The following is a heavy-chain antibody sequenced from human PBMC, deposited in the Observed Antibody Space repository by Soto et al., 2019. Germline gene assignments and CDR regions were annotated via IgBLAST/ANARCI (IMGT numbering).Heavy chain of an antibody. D-gene: IGHD3-10*01. CDR3: ARAPLLWFRQLYPDY. CDR1: GGSISSGDYY. Sequence: PSETLSLTCTVSGGSISSGDYYWSWIRQPPGKGLEWIGYIYYSGSTYYNPSLKSRVTISVDTSKNQFSLKLSSVTAADTAVYYCARAPLLWFRQLYPDYWGQGTPVTGSS. CDR2: IYYSGST. J-gene: IGHJ4*02. V-gene: IGHV4-30-4*01.